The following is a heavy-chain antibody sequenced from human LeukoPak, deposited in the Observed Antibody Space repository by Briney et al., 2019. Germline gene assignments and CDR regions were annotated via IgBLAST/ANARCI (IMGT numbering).Heavy chain of an antibody. J-gene: IGHJ4*02. CDR3: ARGDSIETMQYRFDF. Sequence: GGSLRLSCAASGFTFSNYELIWVRQAPGKGLEWISYLSIFGRTIYYADSVKGRFTISRDDARDSLYLQMNSLRAEDTAVYYCARGDSIETMQYRFDFWGQGTPVTVSS. D-gene: IGHD2-8*01. CDR1: GFTFSNYE. V-gene: IGHV3-48*03. CDR2: LSIFGRTI.